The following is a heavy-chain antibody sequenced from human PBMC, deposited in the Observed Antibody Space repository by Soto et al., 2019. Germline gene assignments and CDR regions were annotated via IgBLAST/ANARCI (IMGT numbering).Heavy chain of an antibody. D-gene: IGHD3-10*01. J-gene: IGHJ6*02. Sequence: SETLSLTCTVSGGSISSGGYYWSWIRQHPGKGLEWIGYIYYSGSTYYNPSLKSRVTISVDTSKNQFSLKLSSVTAADTAVYYCARVYGSGSLGMDVWGQGTTVTVSS. CDR1: GGSISSGGYY. CDR2: IYYSGST. CDR3: ARVYGSGSLGMDV. V-gene: IGHV4-31*03.